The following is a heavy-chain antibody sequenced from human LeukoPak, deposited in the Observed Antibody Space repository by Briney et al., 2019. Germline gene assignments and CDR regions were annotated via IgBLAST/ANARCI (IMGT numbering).Heavy chain of an antibody. CDR2: IYYSGST. D-gene: IGHD3-22*01. V-gene: IGHV4-59*01. Sequence: PSETLSLTCTVSGGSISSYYWSWIRQPPGKGLEWIGYIYYSGSTNYNPSLKSRVTISVDTSKNQFSLKLSSVTAADTAVYYCARDLTYYYDSSGGPGAFDIWGQGTMVTVSS. J-gene: IGHJ3*02. CDR3: ARDLTYYYDSSGGPGAFDI. CDR1: GGSISSYY.